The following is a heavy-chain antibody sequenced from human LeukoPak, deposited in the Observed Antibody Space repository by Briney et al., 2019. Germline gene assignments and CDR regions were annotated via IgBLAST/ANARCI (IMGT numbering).Heavy chain of an antibody. V-gene: IGHV3-7*01. Sequence: PGRSLRLSCAASGFTFSSYGMHWVRQAPGKGPEWVANIKEDGSEKYFVGSVKGRFTISRDNAKTSLFLQMDSLRAEDTAVYYCAVMSNYYDSSAYYPFHYWGQGTLVTVSS. CDR3: AVMSNYYDSSAYYPFHY. D-gene: IGHD3-22*01. CDR1: GFTFSSYG. J-gene: IGHJ4*02. CDR2: IKEDGSEK.